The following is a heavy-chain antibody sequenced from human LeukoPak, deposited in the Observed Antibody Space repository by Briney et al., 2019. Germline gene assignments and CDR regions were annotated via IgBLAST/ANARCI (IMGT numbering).Heavy chain of an antibody. CDR1: GFTFSNYA. D-gene: IGHD6-19*01. V-gene: IGHV3-23*01. CDR2: ISGTGGST. CDR3: ATGTSVWYYFDY. J-gene: IGHJ4*02. Sequence: GGSLRLSCAASGFTFSNYAMSWVRQAPGKGLEWVSSISGTGGSTYYADSVKGRFTISRDNSNNTLFLQMNSLRAEDTAVYYCATGTSVWYYFDYWGQGTLVTVSS.